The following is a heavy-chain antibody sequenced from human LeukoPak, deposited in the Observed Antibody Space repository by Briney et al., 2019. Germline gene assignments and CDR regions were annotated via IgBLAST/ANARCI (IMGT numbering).Heavy chain of an antibody. J-gene: IGHJ4*02. Sequence: QTGGSLRLSCAASGFTFSSYAMSWVRQAPGKGLEWVSAISGSGGSTYYADSVKGRFTISRDNSKNTLYLQMNSLRAEDTAVYYCAKDLRAAVAGTGGYWGQGTLVTVSS. D-gene: IGHD6-19*01. CDR3: AKDLRAAVAGTGGY. CDR2: ISGSGGST. V-gene: IGHV3-23*01. CDR1: GFTFSSYA.